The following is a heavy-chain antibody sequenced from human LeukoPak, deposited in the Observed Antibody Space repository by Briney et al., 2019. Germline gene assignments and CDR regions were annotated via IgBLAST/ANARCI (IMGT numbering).Heavy chain of an antibody. D-gene: IGHD2-2*01. Sequence: ASVKVSCKASGYTFTGYYMHWVRQAPGQGLEWMGWINPNSGGTNYAQKFQGRVTMTRDTSISTAYMELSSLRSEDTAVYYCASYMYQLPSIPIYYYYYMDVWGKGTTVTVSS. CDR1: GYTFTGYY. CDR3: ASYMYQLPSIPIYYYYYMDV. CDR2: INPNSGGT. V-gene: IGHV1-2*02. J-gene: IGHJ6*03.